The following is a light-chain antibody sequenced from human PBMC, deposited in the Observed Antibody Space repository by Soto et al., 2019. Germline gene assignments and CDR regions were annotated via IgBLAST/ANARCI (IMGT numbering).Light chain of an antibody. CDR1: SSNIGSNA. J-gene: IGLJ1*01. Sequence: QAVVTQPPSASGTPGQTVTISCSGSSSNIGSNAVSRYQQLPGTAPKLLIYSNHQRPSGVPDRFSGAKSGTSASLAMSGLQSEDEADYYCAAWDGSLNGYDFGTGTKLTVL. CDR2: SNH. V-gene: IGLV1-44*01. CDR3: AAWDGSLNGYD.